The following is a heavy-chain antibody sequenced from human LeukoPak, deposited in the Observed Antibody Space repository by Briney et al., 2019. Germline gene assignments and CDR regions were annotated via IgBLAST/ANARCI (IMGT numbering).Heavy chain of an antibody. V-gene: IGHV3-23*01. CDR2: ISGSGGGT. J-gene: IGHJ4*02. CDR3: AKARYYDAGEYFDY. CDR1: GFMFNSYG. D-gene: IGHD3-22*01. Sequence: GGSLRLSCAASGFMFNSYGMSWVRQAPGKGLEWVSGISGSGGGTYYADSVKGRFTISRDNAKKSLYLQMNSLRAEDTALYYCAKARYYDAGEYFDYWGQGTLVTVSS.